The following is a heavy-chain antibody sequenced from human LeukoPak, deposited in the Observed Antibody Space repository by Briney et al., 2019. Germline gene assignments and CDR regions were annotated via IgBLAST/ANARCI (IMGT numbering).Heavy chain of an antibody. Sequence: SGGSLRLSCSASGFTFSSYAMHWVRQAPGKGLEYVSAISSNGGSTYYAGSVKGRFTISRDNSKNTLYLQMSSLRAEDTAVYYCVTSFSYDSSGPTWYYFDYWGQGTLVTVSS. V-gene: IGHV3-64D*06. D-gene: IGHD3-22*01. CDR3: VTSFSYDSSGPTWYYFDY. J-gene: IGHJ4*02. CDR2: ISSNGGST. CDR1: GFTFSSYA.